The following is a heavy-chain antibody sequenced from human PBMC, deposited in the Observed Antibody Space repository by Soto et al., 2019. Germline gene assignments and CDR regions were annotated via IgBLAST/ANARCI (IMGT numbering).Heavy chain of an antibody. Sequence: PSETLSLTCTVSGDSISSGDYYWNWIRQPPGKGLEWIGYMSYSGSTYYNPSLQSRVTISGDTSKNQFSLKLSSVTAADTAVYYCARSVFPWGQGTLVT. V-gene: IGHV4-30-4*01. CDR1: GDSISSGDYY. CDR2: MSYSGST. CDR3: ARSVFP. J-gene: IGHJ5*02.